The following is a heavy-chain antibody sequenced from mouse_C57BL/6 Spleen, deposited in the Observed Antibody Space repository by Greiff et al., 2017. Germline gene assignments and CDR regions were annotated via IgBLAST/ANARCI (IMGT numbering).Heavy chain of an antibody. CDR1: GYAFSSSW. Sequence: QVHVKQSGPELVKPGASVKISCKASGYAFSSSWMNWVKQRPGKGLEWIGRIYPGDGDTNYNGKFKGKATLTADKSSSTAYMQLSSLTSEDSAVYFCARGINSHFDYWGQGTTLTVSS. V-gene: IGHV1-82*01. J-gene: IGHJ2*01. CDR3: ARGINSHFDY. CDR2: IYPGDGDT. D-gene: IGHD1-2*01.